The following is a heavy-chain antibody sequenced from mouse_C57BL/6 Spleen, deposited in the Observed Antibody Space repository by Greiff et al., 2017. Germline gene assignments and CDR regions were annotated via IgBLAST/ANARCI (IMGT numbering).Heavy chain of an antibody. Sequence: EVQGVESGGGLVKPGGSLKLSCAASGFTFSDYGMHWVRQAPEKGLEWVAYISSGSSTIYYADTVKGRFTIYRDNAKNTLFLQMTSLGSEDAAMYDCGRGDDYLFDYWGQGTTLTVSS. J-gene: IGHJ2*01. CDR3: GRGDDYLFDY. V-gene: IGHV5-17*01. CDR1: GFTFSDYG. D-gene: IGHD2-4*01. CDR2: ISSGSSTI.